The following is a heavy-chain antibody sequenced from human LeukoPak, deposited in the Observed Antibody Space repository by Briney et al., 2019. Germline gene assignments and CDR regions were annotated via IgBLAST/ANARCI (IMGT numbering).Heavy chain of an antibody. CDR3: ARGDLVDK. V-gene: IGHV4-59*01. CDR1: GGSISSYY. Sequence: PSETLSLTCTVSGGSISSYYWSWIRQPPGKGLEWIGYIYYSGSTNYNPSLKSRGTISGDTSTNQFSLKLNSVTAADTAVYYCARGDLVDKWGQGTLVTVSS. D-gene: IGHD1-26*01. J-gene: IGHJ4*02. CDR2: IYYSGST.